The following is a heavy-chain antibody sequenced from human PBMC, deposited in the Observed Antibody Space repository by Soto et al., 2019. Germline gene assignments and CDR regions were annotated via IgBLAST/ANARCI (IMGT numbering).Heavy chain of an antibody. V-gene: IGHV1-69*01. CDR1: GGIFTNNA. CDR2: VIPLFDTA. CDR3: APGGHKDGYNFSHGMDV. Sequence: QVQVVQSGAEVKKPGSSVKVSCKVSGGIFTNNAISWVRQAPGQGLEWLGGVIPLFDTAYYAQIFRGRLRISADEAATTAYRERSGLKSEHTAVYFCAPGGHKDGYNFSHGMDVGGQGTTVTLS. D-gene: IGHD5-18*01. J-gene: IGHJ6*02.